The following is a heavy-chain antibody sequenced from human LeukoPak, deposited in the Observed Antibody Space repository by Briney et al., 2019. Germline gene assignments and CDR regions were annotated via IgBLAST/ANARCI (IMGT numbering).Heavy chain of an antibody. CDR3: GRGTKSRTTYLNY. D-gene: IGHD1-1*01. V-gene: IGHV4-34*01. J-gene: IGHJ4*02. CDR2: INHSGST. CDR1: GGSFSGYY. Sequence: PSETLSLTCAVYGGSFSGYYWSWIRQPPGKGLEWIGEINHSGSTNYNPCLKSRVTISVDTSKNQSSLKLSSVTAADPAVYSCGRGTKSRTTYLNYWAKGPLVTVS.